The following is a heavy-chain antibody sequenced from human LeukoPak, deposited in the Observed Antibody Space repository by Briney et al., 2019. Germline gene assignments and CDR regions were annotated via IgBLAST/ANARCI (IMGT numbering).Heavy chain of an antibody. CDR3: AREAIVVAVASTGWFDP. D-gene: IGHD2-15*01. J-gene: IGHJ5*02. Sequence: ASVKVSCKASGYTFTGDYMHWVRQAPGQGLEWMGWVNPRSGGTNYAQKFQGRVTMTRDTSINTAYMELSRLRSDDTAVYYCAREAIVVAVASTGWFDPWGQGTLVTVSS. V-gene: IGHV1-2*02. CDR2: VNPRSGGT. CDR1: GYTFTGDY.